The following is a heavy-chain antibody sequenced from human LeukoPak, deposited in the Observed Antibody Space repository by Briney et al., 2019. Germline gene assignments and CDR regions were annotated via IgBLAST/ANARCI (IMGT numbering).Heavy chain of an antibody. CDR2: IYPGDSDN. V-gene: IGHV5-51*01. CDR3: ARRSYYYDSSGYYYWFDP. Sequence: GEALKISCKGSGYSFTSYWIGSVRQMPGKGLEWMGIIYPGDSDNRYSPSFQGQVTISADKSISTAYLQWSSLKASDTAMYYCARRSYYYDSSGYYYWFDPWGQGTLVTVSS. D-gene: IGHD3-22*01. J-gene: IGHJ5*02. CDR1: GYSFTSYW.